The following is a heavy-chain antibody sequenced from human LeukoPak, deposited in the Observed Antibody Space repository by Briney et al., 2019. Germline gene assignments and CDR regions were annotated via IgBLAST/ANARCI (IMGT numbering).Heavy chain of an antibody. CDR3: ARHDWFDP. CDR1: GFTVSGDY. D-gene: IGHD3-3*01. J-gene: IGHJ5*02. V-gene: IGHV3-53*01. Sequence: GGSLRLSCAVSGFTVSGDYMSWVRQAPGKGLEWVSVIYSGGSTYYADSVKGRFTISRDNSKNMLYLEMNSLRAEDTAVYCCARHDWFDPWGQGTLVTVSS. CDR2: IYSGGST.